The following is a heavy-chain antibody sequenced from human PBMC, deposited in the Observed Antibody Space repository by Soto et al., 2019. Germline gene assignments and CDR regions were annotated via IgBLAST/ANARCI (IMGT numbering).Heavy chain of an antibody. J-gene: IGHJ6*03. V-gene: IGHV3-33*01. D-gene: IGHD6-6*01. CDR2: IWYDGSNK. Sequence: GGSLRLSCAASGFTFSSYGMHWVRQAPGKGLEWVAVIWYDGSNKYYADSVKGRFTISRDNSKNTLYLQMNSLRAEDTAVYYCARDEKQLVRSHYYYYMDVWGKGTTVTVSS. CDR3: ARDEKQLVRSHYYYYMDV. CDR1: GFTFSSYG.